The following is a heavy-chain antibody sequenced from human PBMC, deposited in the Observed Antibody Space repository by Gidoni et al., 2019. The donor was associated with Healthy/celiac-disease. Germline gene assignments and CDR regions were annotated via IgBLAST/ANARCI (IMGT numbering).Heavy chain of an antibody. CDR3: ARAAYDSSGYYSRSQYYFDY. D-gene: IGHD3-22*01. CDR1: GGSFSGYY. V-gene: IGHV4-34*01. CDR2: INHSGST. J-gene: IGHJ4*02. Sequence: QVQLQQWCAGLLKPSETLSLTCAVYGGSFSGYYWSWIRQPPGKGLEWIGEINHSGSTNYNPSLKSRVTISVDTSKNQFSLKLSSVTAADTAVYYCARAAYDSSGYYSRSQYYFDYWGQGTLVTVSS.